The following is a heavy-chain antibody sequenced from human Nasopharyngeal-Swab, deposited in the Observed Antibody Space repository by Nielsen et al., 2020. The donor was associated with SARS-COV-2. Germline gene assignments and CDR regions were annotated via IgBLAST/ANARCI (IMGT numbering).Heavy chain of an antibody. CDR3: ARDHSGSLDY. CDR2: FSTSGST. CDR1: GGSLSGFF. D-gene: IGHD1-26*01. V-gene: IGHV4-34*11. Sequence: SETLSLTCAVYGGSLSGFFWGWVRQPPGKGLEWIGFFSTSGSTNHNPSLNSRVTISVDVSKNQVFLNLRSVTAADTAVYYCARDHSGSLDYWGQGTVVTVSS. J-gene: IGHJ4*02.